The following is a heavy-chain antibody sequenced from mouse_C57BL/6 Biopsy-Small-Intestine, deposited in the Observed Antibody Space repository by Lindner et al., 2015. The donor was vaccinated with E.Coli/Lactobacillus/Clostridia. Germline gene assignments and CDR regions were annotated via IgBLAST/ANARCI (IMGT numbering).Heavy chain of an antibody. V-gene: IGHV14-3*02. CDR3: AREGFAY. CDR1: GLNIKDDY. Sequence: VQLQESGAEFVRPGASVKLSCTASGLNIKDDYIHWVKQRPEQGLEWIGRIDPANGNTKYVPKFQDKATITADTSSNTAYLQLSSLTSEDTAVYYCAREGFAYWGQGTLVTVSA. J-gene: IGHJ3*01. CDR2: IDPANGNT.